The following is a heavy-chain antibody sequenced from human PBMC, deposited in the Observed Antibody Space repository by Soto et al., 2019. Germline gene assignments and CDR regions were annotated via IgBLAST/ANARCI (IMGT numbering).Heavy chain of an antibody. J-gene: IGHJ6*02. CDR3: ARAPKFYYDFWSGDYYYYGMDV. V-gene: IGHV1-18*01. CDR2: ISAYNGNT. D-gene: IGHD3-3*01. Sequence: GASVKVSCKASGYTFTSYGISWVRQAPGQGLEWMGWISAYNGNTNYAQKLRGRVTMTTDTSTSTAYMELRSLRSDDTAVYYCARAPKFYYDFWSGDYYYYGMDVWGQGTTVTVS. CDR1: GYTFTSYG.